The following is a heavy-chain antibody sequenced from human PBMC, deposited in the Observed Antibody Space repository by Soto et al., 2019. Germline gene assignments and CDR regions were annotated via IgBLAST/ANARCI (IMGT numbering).Heavy chain of an antibody. V-gene: IGHV4-59*01. D-gene: IGHD2-15*01. CDR3: ARDTPRGSYTHYYMDV. J-gene: IGHJ6*03. CDR1: GGSISSYY. CDR2: IYYSGST. Sequence: SETLSLTCTVSGGSISSYYWSWIRQPPGKGLEWIGYIYYSGSTNYNPSLKSRVTISVDTSKNQFSLKLSSVTAADTAVYYCARDTPRGSYTHYYMDVWGKGTTVTVSS.